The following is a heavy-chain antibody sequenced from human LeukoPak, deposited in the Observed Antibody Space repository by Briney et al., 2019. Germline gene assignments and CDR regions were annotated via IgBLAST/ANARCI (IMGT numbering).Heavy chain of an antibody. V-gene: IGHV4-34*01. CDR2: INHSGST. Sequence: SETPSLTCAVYGGSFSGYYWSWIRQPPGKGLEWIGEINHSGSTNYNQSLKSRVTISVDTSKNQFSLKLSSVTAADTAVYYCARWRAAARLYWFDPWGQGTLVTVSS. J-gene: IGHJ5*02. CDR1: GGSFSGYY. D-gene: IGHD6-13*01. CDR3: ARWRAAARLYWFDP.